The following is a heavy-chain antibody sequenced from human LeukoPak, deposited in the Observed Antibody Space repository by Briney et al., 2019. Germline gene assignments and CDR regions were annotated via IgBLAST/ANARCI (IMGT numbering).Heavy chain of an antibody. V-gene: IGHV1-69*05. CDR3: AVDIYPDIVVVPAAMRFDY. J-gene: IGHJ4*02. D-gene: IGHD2-2*01. Sequence: GASVKVSCKASGGTFSSYAISWVRQAPGQGLEWMGGIIPIFGTANYAQKFQGRVTITTDESTSTAYMELSSLRSEDTAVYYCAVDIYPDIVVVPAAMRFDYWGQGTLVTVPS. CDR2: IIPIFGTA. CDR1: GGTFSSYA.